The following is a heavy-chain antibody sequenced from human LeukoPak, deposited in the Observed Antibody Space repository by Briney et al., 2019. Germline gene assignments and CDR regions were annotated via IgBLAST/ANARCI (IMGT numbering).Heavy chain of an antibody. CDR3: AREGPRGNSQFDY. CDR1: GFTFSSYG. V-gene: IGHV3-33*01. D-gene: IGHD2/OR15-2a*01. CDR2: IWYDGSNK. J-gene: IGHJ4*02. Sequence: GGSLRLSCAASGFTFSSYGMHWVRQAPGKGLEWLALIWYDGSNKYYADCVKGRLTISRDNSKNTLYLQMNSLRAEDPAVYYCAREGPRGNSQFDYWGQGTLVTVSS.